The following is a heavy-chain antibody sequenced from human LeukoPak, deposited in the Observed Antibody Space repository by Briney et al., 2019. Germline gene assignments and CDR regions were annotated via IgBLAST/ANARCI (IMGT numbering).Heavy chain of an antibody. J-gene: IGHJ5*02. V-gene: IGHV4-38-2*02. Sequence: PSETLSLTCTVSGYSISSSYYWGWIRQPPGKGLEWIGSIYHSGNTYYNPSLKSRVTISLDTSKNQFSLKLSSVTAADTAVYYCARNRYYYGSGNYGVPNWFDPWGQGTLVTVSS. CDR1: GYSISSSYY. CDR3: ARNRYYYGSGNYGVPNWFDP. D-gene: IGHD3-10*01. CDR2: IYHSGNT.